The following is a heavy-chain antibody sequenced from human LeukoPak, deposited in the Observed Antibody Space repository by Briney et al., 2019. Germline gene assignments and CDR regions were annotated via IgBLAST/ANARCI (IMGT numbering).Heavy chain of an antibody. CDR2: IWYDGSNK. D-gene: IGHD3-10*01. J-gene: IGHJ1*01. CDR1: GFTFSQYG. V-gene: IGHV3-33*03. CDR3: AKDRASATYEYFQY. Sequence: GGSLRLSCAASGFTFSQYGMNWVRQAPGKGLEWVAVIWYDGSNKNYADSVKGRFTISRDKSKNTLYYQLDSLTAEDTAVYYCAKDRASATYEYFQYWGQSTQVTVSS.